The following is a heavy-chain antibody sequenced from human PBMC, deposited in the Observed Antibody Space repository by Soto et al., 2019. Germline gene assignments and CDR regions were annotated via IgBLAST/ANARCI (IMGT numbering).Heavy chain of an antibody. J-gene: IGHJ4*02. V-gene: IGHV4-30-4*01. CDR3: VRGDGYNSPFDY. D-gene: IGHD5-12*01. CDR1: GGSISSGDNY. CDR2: IYYSGSV. Sequence: QVQLQESGPGLVKPSQTLSLTCTVSGGSISSGDNYWSWIRQPPGKGLECIGYIYYSGSVYYNPSLKSRVTISVDTSKNQLSLNVRSVTAADTALYYCVRGDGYNSPFDYWGRGTLVTVSS.